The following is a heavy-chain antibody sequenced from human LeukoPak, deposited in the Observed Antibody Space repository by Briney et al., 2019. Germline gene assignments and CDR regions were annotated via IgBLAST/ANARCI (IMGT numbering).Heavy chain of an antibody. CDR2: IKSKTDGGTT. V-gene: IGHV3-15*01. Sequence: GGSLRLSCAVSGFTFSNAWMSWVRQAPGKGLEWVGRIKSKTDGGTTDYAAPVKGRFTISRDDSKNTLYLQMNSLKTEDTAVYYFTTDKIVVVTRFDYWGQGTLVTVSS. J-gene: IGHJ4*02. CDR1: GFTFSNAW. CDR3: TTDKIVVVTRFDY. D-gene: IGHD3-22*01.